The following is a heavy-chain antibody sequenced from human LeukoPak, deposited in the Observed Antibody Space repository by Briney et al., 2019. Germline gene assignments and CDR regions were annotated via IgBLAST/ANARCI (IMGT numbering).Heavy chain of an antibody. Sequence: SLRLSCAASGFTFDDYAMHWVRQAPGKGQEWVSGISWNSGSIGYADSVKGRFTISRDNAKNSLYLQMNSLRAEDTALYYCAKDLLPSTTWDAFDIWGQGTMVTVSS. CDR1: GFTFDDYA. D-gene: IGHD4-17*01. V-gene: IGHV3-9*01. CDR2: ISWNSGSI. CDR3: AKDLLPSTTWDAFDI. J-gene: IGHJ3*02.